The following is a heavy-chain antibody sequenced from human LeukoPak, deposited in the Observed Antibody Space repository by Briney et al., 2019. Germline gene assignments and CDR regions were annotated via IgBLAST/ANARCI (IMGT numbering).Heavy chain of an antibody. V-gene: IGHV3-48*03. Sequence: GGSLRLSCAASGFTFSSYEMNWVRQAPGKGLEWVSYISTSGSTIYYADSVKGRFTISRDNAKNSLYLRMNSLRAEDTAVYYCARERTRHTYFDYWGQGTLVTVSS. CDR1: GFTFSSYE. CDR2: ISTSGSTI. CDR3: ARERTRHTYFDY. J-gene: IGHJ4*02. D-gene: IGHD1-14*01.